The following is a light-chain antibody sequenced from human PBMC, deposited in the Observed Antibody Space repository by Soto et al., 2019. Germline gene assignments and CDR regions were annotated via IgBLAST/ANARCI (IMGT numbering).Light chain of an antibody. CDR2: GAS. Sequence: EMVMTQSPATLSVSPGERATLSCRASQSVSSNLAWYQQKPGQAPRLLIYGASTRATGIPDRFSGSGSGTEFTPTISSLQSEDFAVYYCQQYNNWPYTFGQGTKLEIK. V-gene: IGKV3-15*01. CDR1: QSVSSN. CDR3: QQYNNWPYT. J-gene: IGKJ2*01.